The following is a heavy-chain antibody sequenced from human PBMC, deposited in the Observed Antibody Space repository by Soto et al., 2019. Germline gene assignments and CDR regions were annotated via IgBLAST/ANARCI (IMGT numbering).Heavy chain of an antibody. V-gene: IGHV3-48*02. CDR3: AREYYYDSSGYYYVARGMDV. D-gene: IGHD3-22*01. J-gene: IGHJ6*02. Sequence: GWSLRLSCAASGFTFSSYSMNWVRQAPGKGLEWVSYISSSSNTIYYADSVKGRFTISRDNAKNSLYLQMNCLRDEDTAVYYCAREYYYDSSGYYYVARGMDVWGQGTTVTVSS. CDR2: ISSSSNTI. CDR1: GFTFSSYS.